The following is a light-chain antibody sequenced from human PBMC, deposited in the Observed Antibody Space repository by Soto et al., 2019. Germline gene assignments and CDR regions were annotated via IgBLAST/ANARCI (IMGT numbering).Light chain of an antibody. J-gene: IGKJ3*01. CDR3: MQALQTPFT. V-gene: IGKV2-28*01. Sequence: DIVMTQSPLSLPVTPGEPASISCRSSQSLLHRNGYHYLDWYLQKPGQSPQLLIYLGSSRSSGVPDRFTGSGSGTDFTLKISSVEPGDVGIYYCMQALQTPFTFGPGTRVDIK. CDR2: LGS. CDR1: QSLLHRNGYHY.